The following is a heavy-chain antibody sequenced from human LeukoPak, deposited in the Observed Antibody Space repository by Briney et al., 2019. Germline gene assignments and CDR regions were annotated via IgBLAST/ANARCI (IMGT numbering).Heavy chain of an antibody. Sequence: PGGSLRLSCAASGFTFSTYWMHWVRQVPGKGLVWVSRISSDGTNANYADPVKGRFTISRDNAKNTLYLQMNSLRAEDTAVYYCVLLSLSPGWGQGTLVTVSS. V-gene: IGHV3-74*01. J-gene: IGHJ4*02. CDR3: VLLSLSPG. D-gene: IGHD3-10*01. CDR2: ISSDGTNA. CDR1: GFTFSTYW.